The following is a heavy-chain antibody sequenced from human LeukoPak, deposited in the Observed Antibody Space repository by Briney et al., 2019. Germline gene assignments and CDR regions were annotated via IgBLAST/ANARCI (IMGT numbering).Heavy chain of an antibody. CDR1: GFTGSNNY. CDR2: IHSSGAT. D-gene: IGHD4-17*01. V-gene: IGHV3-53*01. CDR3: AKDNGDSLGGGFDY. J-gene: IGHJ4*02. Sequence: GGSLRLSCAASGFTGSNNYVSWVRQAPGMGLEWVSAIHSSGATCYADSVKGRFTISRDTSKNTLYLQISSLRVEDTAVYYCAKDNGDSLGGGFDYWGQGTLVTVSS.